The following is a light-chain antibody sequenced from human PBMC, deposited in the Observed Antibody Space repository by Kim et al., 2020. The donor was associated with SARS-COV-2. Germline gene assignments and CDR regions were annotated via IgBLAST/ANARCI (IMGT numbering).Light chain of an antibody. CDR1: QSVNSN. CDR2: GAS. V-gene: IGKV3-15*01. CDR3: QQYNSWPRT. J-gene: IGKJ1*01. Sequence: VSAGERATLSCRASQSVNSNVAWYQQKPGQAPRLLISGASTRATGIPDRFSGSGSGTEFTLTISSLQSEDFAVYYCQQYNSWPRTFGQGTKVDIK.